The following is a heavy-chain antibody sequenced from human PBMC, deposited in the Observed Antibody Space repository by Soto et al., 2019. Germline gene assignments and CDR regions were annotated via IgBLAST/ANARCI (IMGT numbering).Heavy chain of an antibody. Sequence: GASVKVSCKASGYTFTSYYMHWVRHAPGQGHEWMGIINPSGGSTSYAQKFQGRVTMTRDTSTSTVYMELSSLRSEDTAVYYCARVGAGHYGWLDPWGQGTLVTVSS. D-gene: IGHD4-17*01. J-gene: IGHJ5*02. CDR3: ARVGAGHYGWLDP. CDR1: GYTFTSYY. V-gene: IGHV1-46*03. CDR2: INPSGGST.